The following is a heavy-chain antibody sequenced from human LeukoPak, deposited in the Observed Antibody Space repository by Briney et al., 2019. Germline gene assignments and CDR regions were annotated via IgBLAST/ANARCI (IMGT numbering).Heavy chain of an antibody. CDR3: ARGLWSHLTVTSYYYYYMDV. Sequence: PSETLSLTCTVSGGSISSSSYYWGWIRQPPGKGLEWIGSIYYSGSTYYNPSLKSRVTISVDTSKDQFSLKLSSVTAADTAVYYCARGLWSHLTVTSYYYYYMDVWGKGTTVTVSS. D-gene: IGHD4-11*01. CDR1: GGSISSSSYY. J-gene: IGHJ6*03. CDR2: IYYSGST. V-gene: IGHV4-39*01.